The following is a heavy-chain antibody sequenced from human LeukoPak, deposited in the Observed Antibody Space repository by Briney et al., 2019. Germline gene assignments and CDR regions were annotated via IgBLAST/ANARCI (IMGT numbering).Heavy chain of an antibody. D-gene: IGHD5-18*01. V-gene: IGHV4-30-4*01. CDR2: IYYSGST. CDR1: GGSISSGDYY. CDR3: ARSIQLWLFDY. J-gene: IGHJ4*02. Sequence: SETLSLTCTVSGGSISSGDYYWSWIRQPPGKGLEWIGYIYYSGSTYYNPSLKSRVTISVDTAKNQFSLKLSSVTAADTAVYYCARSIQLWLFDYWGQGTLVTVSS.